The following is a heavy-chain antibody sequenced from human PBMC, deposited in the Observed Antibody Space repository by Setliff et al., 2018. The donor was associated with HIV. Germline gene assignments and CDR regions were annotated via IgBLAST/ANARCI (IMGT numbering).Heavy chain of an antibody. J-gene: IGHJ3*02. CDR2: VYSSGST. D-gene: IGHD6-19*01. CDR1: GGSIGIRSYF. V-gene: IGHV4-39*01. Sequence: SETLSLTCTVSGGSIGIRSYFWGWIRQPPGKGLEWIGRVYSSGSTYYNPSLKSRVTVSVDTSKDQFSLRLSSVTVADTAVYYCASGQWLEHAFDIWGQGTVVTVSS. CDR3: ASGQWLEHAFDI.